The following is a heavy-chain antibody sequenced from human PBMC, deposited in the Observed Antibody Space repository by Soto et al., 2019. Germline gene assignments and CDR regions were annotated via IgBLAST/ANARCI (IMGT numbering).Heavy chain of an antibody. Sequence: GGSLRLSCTASGFTFGDYAMSWFRQAPGKGLEWVGFTRSKAYGGTTEYAASVKGRFTISRDDSKSIAYLQMNSLKTEDTAVYYCTRTMVRGVIPYYYYYYGMDVWGQGTTVTVSS. CDR1: GFTFGDYA. J-gene: IGHJ6*02. CDR3: TRTMVRGVIPYYYYYYGMDV. V-gene: IGHV3-49*03. D-gene: IGHD3-10*01. CDR2: TRSKAYGGTT.